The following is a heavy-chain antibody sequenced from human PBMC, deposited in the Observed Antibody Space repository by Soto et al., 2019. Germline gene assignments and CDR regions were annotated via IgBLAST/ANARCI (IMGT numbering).Heavy chain of an antibody. Sequence: EVQLVESGGGLVQPGGSLRLSCAASGFTFSDHYMDWVRQAPGKGLEWVGRSRNKANSYTTEYAASVKGRFTISRDDSKNSLYLQMNGLKTEDTAVYYCVRVVVAATFDYWGQGTLVTVSS. D-gene: IGHD2-15*01. V-gene: IGHV3-72*01. J-gene: IGHJ4*02. CDR1: GFTFSDHY. CDR2: SRNKANSYTT. CDR3: VRVVVAATFDY.